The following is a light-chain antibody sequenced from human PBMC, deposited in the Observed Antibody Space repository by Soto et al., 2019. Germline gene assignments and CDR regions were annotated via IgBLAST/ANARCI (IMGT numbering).Light chain of an antibody. V-gene: IGKV3D-15*01. CDR1: QTVSSN. CDR2: DAS. Sequence: EIILPQSPDTLSLSPGERATLSCRASQTVSSNYLAWYQQKPGQAPRLLIYDASTRATGTPARFSGSGSGTKFTLSISSLQSEDFAVYSCQQYNNWPITFGQGTRLEIK. J-gene: IGKJ5*01. CDR3: QQYNNWPIT.